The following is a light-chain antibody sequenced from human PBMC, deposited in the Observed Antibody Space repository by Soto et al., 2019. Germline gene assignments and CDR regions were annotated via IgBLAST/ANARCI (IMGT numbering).Light chain of an antibody. Sequence: EIVLTQSPGTLSLSPGERATLSCRASQRVSSSYLAWYQQKPGQAPRLLIYGASSRATGIPDRFSGSGSGTDFTLTISRLEPEDFAVYFCQQYCSSPPFTFGRGTKVEI. CDR3: QQYCSSPPFT. J-gene: IGKJ2*01. CDR1: QRVSSSY. V-gene: IGKV3-20*01. CDR2: GAS.